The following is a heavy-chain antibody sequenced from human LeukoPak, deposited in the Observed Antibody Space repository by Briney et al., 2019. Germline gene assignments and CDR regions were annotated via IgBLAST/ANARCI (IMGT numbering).Heavy chain of an antibody. CDR1: GGSITTYN. Sequence: SETLSLTCTVSGGSITTYNWIWIRQTPGQALEWIGHIYSSGATKYNPSLKSRATILLDTSKNQLSLKLSSVSAADTTVYYCARRTPGPQLDEYVAYFFDHWGQGTQVTVSS. CDR2: IYSSGAT. V-gene: IGHV4-4*09. J-gene: IGHJ4*02. CDR3: ARRTPGPQLDEYVAYFFDH. D-gene: IGHD2-2*01.